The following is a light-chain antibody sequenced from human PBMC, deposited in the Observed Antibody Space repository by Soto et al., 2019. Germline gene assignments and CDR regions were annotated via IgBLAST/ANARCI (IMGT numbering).Light chain of an antibody. CDR2: GAS. CDR3: QQCDSSPRT. Sequence: EIVLTQSPGTLSLSPGERATLSCRASQSITGSHLAWYQQKPGQAPRLLIYGASIRITGIPDRFSGSGSGTAFTLTIDRLEPEDFAVYYCQQCDSSPRTFGQGTKVEIK. CDR1: QSITGSH. V-gene: IGKV3-20*01. J-gene: IGKJ1*01.